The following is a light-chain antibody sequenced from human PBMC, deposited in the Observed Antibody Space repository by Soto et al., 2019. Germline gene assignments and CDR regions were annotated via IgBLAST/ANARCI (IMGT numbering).Light chain of an antibody. CDR1: SSDVGGHNY. CDR3: QSSDSSLGGVWV. J-gene: IGLJ3*02. Sequence: QSVLTQPPSASGSPGQSVTISCTGTSSDVGGHNYVSWYQQHPGKAPKLIIYDVNKRPSGVPDRFSGSKSGNTASLTVSGLQAEDEADYYCQSSDSSLGGVWVFGGGTQLTVL. CDR2: DVN. V-gene: IGLV2-8*01.